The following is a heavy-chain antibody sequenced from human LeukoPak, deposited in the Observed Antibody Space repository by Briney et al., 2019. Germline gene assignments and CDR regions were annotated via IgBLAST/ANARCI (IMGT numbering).Heavy chain of an antibody. D-gene: IGHD3-10*01. CDR2: IYTSGST. CDR3: ARYYYGSGSYYTHYYYYMDV. V-gene: IGHV4-61*02. J-gene: IGHJ6*03. Sequence: SETLSLTCTVSGGSISSSSYYWGWIRQPAGKGLEWIGRIYTSGSTNYNPSLKSRVTMSVDTSKNQFSLKLSSVTAADTAVYYCARYYYGSGSYYTHYYYYMDVWGKGTTVTVSS. CDR1: GGSISSSSYY.